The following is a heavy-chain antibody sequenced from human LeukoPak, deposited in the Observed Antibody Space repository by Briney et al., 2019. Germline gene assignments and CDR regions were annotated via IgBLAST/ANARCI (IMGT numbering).Heavy chain of an antibody. D-gene: IGHD3-10*01. V-gene: IGHV1-58*02. CDR2: IVVGSGNT. CDR1: GFTFTSSA. CDR3: AAATLYGVRGVMNY. Sequence: SVTVSCKASGFTFTSSAMQWVRQARGQRLEWIGWIVVGSGNTNYAQKFQERVTITRDMSTSTAYMELSSLRSEDTAVYYCAAATLYGVRGVMNYWGQGTLVTVSS. J-gene: IGHJ4*02.